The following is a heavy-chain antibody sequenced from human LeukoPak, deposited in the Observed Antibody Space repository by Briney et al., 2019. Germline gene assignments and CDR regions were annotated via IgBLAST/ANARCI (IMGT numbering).Heavy chain of an antibody. D-gene: IGHD3-16*01. Sequence: GGSLRLSCAASGVTFSSYGMHWVRQAPGKGLEWVAVISYDGSNKYYADSVKGRFTISRDNSKNTLYLQMNSLRAEDTAVYYCAKGVGLRGSYSDYWGQGTLVTVSS. CDR2: ISYDGSNK. J-gene: IGHJ4*02. CDR1: GVTFSSYG. CDR3: AKGVGLRGSYSDY. V-gene: IGHV3-30*18.